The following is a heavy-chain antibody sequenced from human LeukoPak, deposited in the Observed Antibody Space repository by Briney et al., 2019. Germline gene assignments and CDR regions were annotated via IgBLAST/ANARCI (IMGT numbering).Heavy chain of an antibody. CDR3: ASAPGSGSYYIPSFDY. CDR2: ISYDGSDK. J-gene: IGHJ4*02. V-gene: IGHV3-30*03. D-gene: IGHD3-10*01. Sequence: GGSLRLSCAASGFTFSSYGMNWVRQAPGKGLEWVAVISYDGSDKYYADSVKGRFTISRDNSKNTLYLQMNSLRAEDTAVYYCASAPGSGSYYIPSFDYWGQGTLVTVSS. CDR1: GFTFSSYG.